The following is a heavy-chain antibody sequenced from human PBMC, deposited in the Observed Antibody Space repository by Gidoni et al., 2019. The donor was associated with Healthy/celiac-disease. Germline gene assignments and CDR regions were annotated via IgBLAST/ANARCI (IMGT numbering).Heavy chain of an antibody. V-gene: IGHV4-30-4*01. D-gene: IGHD2-2*01. CDR2: IYYSGST. CDR1: GGSISSGDYY. J-gene: IGHJ2*01. CDR3: TRVGRDIVVVPAARKRYFDL. Sequence: QVQLQESGPGLVKTSQTLSLTCPVSGGSISSGDYYWSWLRQPPGKGLEWIGYIYYSGSTYYNPSLKSRVTISVDTSKNQFSLKLSSVTAADTAVYYCTRVGRDIVVVPAARKRYFDLWGRGTLVTVSS.